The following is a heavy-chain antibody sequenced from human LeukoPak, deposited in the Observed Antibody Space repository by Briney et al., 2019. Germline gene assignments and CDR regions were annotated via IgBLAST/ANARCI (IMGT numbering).Heavy chain of an antibody. Sequence: VASVMVSCKASGYTFTSYDTNWVRQATGQGLEWMGWMNPNSGNTGYAQKFQGRVTITRNTSISTAYMELSSLRSEDTAVYYCARVSSRTFDYWGQGTLVTVSS. D-gene: IGHD6-13*01. J-gene: IGHJ4*01. V-gene: IGHV1-8*03. CDR2: MNPNSGNT. CDR3: ARVSSRTFDY. CDR1: GYTFTSYD.